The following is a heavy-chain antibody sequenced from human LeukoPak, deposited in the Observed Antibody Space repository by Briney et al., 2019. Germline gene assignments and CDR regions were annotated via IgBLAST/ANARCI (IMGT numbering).Heavy chain of an antibody. J-gene: IGHJ5*02. CDR2: IYYSGST. D-gene: IGHD3-3*01. CDR3: ARDLLTIFGVVTPWGWFDP. Sequence: KSSETLSLTCTVSGGSISSSSYYWGWIRQPPGKGLEWIGSIYYSGSTYYNPSLKSRVTISVDTSKNQFSLKLSSVTAADTAVYYCARDLLTIFGVVTPWGWFDPWGQGTLVTVSS. CDR1: GGSISSSSYY. V-gene: IGHV4-39*07.